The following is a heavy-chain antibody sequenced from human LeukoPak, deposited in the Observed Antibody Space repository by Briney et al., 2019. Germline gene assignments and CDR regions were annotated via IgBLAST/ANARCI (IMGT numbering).Heavy chain of an antibody. J-gene: IGHJ3*02. CDR1: GFTFSNYS. D-gene: IGHD5-24*01. V-gene: IGHV3-21*01. CDR3: ARSVSRDGYNHDAFDI. CDR2: ISSSSVYI. Sequence: GGSLRLSCAASGFTFSNYSMNWVRQAPGKGLEWASSISSSSVYIYYAGSVEGRFTISRDNAKSSLFLQMDSLRAEDTAVYYCARSVSRDGYNHDAFDIWGQGTMVTFSS.